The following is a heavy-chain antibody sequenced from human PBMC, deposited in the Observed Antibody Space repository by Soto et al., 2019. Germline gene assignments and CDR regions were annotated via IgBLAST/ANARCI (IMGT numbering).Heavy chain of an antibody. Sequence: QVQLVQSGAEVKKPGSSVKVSCKASGDTFNFYTISWVRQAPGQGLEWMGRIIPMLGMSNYAQKFQERVTITADKSTSTAYMQLSSLRSEDTAIYSCATSYGSGSRPFDYWGQGTLVTVSS. V-gene: IGHV1-69*02. D-gene: IGHD3-10*01. CDR1: GDTFNFYT. J-gene: IGHJ4*02. CDR2: IIPMLGMS. CDR3: ATSYGSGSRPFDY.